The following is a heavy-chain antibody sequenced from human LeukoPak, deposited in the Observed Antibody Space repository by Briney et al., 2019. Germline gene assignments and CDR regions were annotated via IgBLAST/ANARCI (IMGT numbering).Heavy chain of an antibody. D-gene: IGHD2-2*01. V-gene: IGHV1-2*02. Sequence: ASVKVSCKASGYTFTGYYMHWVRQAPGQGLEWMGWINPNSGGTNYAQKFQGRVTMARDTSISTAYMELSRLRSDDTAVYYCARDFSTLYYYYYMDVWGKGTTVTVSS. CDR1: GYTFTGYY. CDR2: INPNSGGT. CDR3: ARDFSTLYYYYYMDV. J-gene: IGHJ6*03.